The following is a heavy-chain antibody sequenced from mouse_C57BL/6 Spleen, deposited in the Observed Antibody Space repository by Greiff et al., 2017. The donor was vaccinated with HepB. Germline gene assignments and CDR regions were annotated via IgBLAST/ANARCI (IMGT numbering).Heavy chain of an antibody. CDR1: GYTFTDYE. CDR3: TRFTTGVSFDY. J-gene: IGHJ2*01. V-gene: IGHV1-15*01. CDR2: IDPETGGT. Sequence: QVQLQQSGAELVRPGASVTLSCKASGYTFTDYEMHWVKQTPVHGLEWIGAIDPETGGTAYNQKFKGKAILTADKSSSTAYMELHSLTSEDSAVYYCTRFTTGVSFDYWGKDTTLTVSS.